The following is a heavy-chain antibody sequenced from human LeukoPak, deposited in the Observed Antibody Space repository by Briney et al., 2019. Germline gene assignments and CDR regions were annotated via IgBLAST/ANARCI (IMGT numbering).Heavy chain of an antibody. Sequence: ASVKVSCKASGYTFTSYYMHWVRQAPGQGLEWMGIINPSGGSTSYAQKFQGRVTMTRDTSTSTVYMELSSLRSEDTAVYYCARGSRAYNTAMVIREFDYWGQGTLVTASS. CDR1: GYTFTSYY. CDR3: ARGSRAYNTAMVIREFDY. J-gene: IGHJ4*02. V-gene: IGHV1-46*01. D-gene: IGHD5-18*01. CDR2: INPSGGST.